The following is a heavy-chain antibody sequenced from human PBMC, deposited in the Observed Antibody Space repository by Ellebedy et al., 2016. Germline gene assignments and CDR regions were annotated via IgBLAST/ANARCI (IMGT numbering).Heavy chain of an antibody. V-gene: IGHV3-7*01. Sequence: GGSLRLSCAASGFTFSDYWMSWVRQAPGKGLEWVADIKEDGSENSYVDSVKGRFTISRDNAKISLYLQMNSLRAEDTAVYYCASLGGRQRYSDWGQGTLVTVST. CDR3: ASLGGRQRYSD. D-gene: IGHD6-6*01. J-gene: IGHJ1*01. CDR1: GFTFSDYW. CDR2: IKEDGSEN.